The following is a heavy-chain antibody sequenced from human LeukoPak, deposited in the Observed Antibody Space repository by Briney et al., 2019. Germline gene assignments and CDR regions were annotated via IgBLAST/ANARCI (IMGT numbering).Heavy chain of an antibody. CDR2: IYTSGST. V-gene: IGHV4-4*07. J-gene: IGHJ4*02. Sequence: SETLSLTCTVSGGSISSYYWSWIRQPAGKGLEWIGRIYTSGSTNYNPSLKSRVTMSVDTSKNQFSLKLSSVTAADTAVYYCARQLRGYSYGLFDYWGQGTLVTVSS. CDR3: ARQLRGYSYGLFDY. D-gene: IGHD5-18*01. CDR1: GGSISSYY.